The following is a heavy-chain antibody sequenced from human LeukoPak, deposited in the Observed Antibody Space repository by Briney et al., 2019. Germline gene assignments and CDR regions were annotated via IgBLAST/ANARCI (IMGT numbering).Heavy chain of an antibody. CDR3: ARWGHFDTSGYFVADY. CDR2: IYYTGTT. Sequence: SETLSLACTVSDGSISSYYWNWFRQPPGKGLEWIGDIYYTGTTHYNPSLQSRVSISIDTSKNQFSLKLRSVTAVDTAVYYCARWGHFDTSGYFVADYWGQGTLITVSS. J-gene: IGHJ4*02. V-gene: IGHV4-59*01. CDR1: DGSISSYY. D-gene: IGHD3-22*01.